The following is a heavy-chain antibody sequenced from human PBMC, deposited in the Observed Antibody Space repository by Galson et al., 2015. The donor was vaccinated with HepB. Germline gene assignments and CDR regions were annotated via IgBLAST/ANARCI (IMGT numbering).Heavy chain of an antibody. J-gene: IGHJ3*01. Sequence: ALSLSCAASGFAFSHHAMSWVRQSPGKGAEWVSGIRGSGDDTKYADSVKGRFTIPRGNFETLVFLQMNSLRVEDPAVYYCARDRTYHDFWRGFDLWGQGTMVAVSS. CDR3: ARDRTYHDFWRGFDL. CDR1: GFAFSHHA. CDR2: IRGSGDDT. V-gene: IGHV3-23*01. D-gene: IGHD3-3*01.